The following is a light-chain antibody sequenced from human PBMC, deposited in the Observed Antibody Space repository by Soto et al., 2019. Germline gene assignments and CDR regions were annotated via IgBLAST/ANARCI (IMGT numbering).Light chain of an antibody. J-gene: IGKJ1*01. CDR3: QQYGSSPRT. CDR1: QSVSSSY. Sequence: EIVLPQYPGTLSLSPGERATLSCRASQSVSSSYLAWYQQKPGQAPRLLIYGASNRATGIPDRFSGSGSGTDFTLTISRLEPEDFAVYYCQQYGSSPRTFGQGTKVDI. CDR2: GAS. V-gene: IGKV3-20*01.